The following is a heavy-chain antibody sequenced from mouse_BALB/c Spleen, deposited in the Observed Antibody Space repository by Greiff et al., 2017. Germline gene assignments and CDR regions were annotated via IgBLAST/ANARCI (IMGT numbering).Heavy chain of an antibody. D-gene: IGHD2-12*01. CDR1: GFTFSSYG. CDR3: AREGDYTYYFDY. CDR2: INSNGGST. J-gene: IGHJ2*01. V-gene: IGHV5-6-3*01. Sequence: EVQGVESGGGLVQPGGSLKLSCAASGFTFSSYGMSWVRQTPDKRLELVATINSNGGSTYYPDSVKGRFTISRDNAKNTLYLQMSSLKSEDTAMYYCAREGDYTYYFDYWGQGTTLTVSS.